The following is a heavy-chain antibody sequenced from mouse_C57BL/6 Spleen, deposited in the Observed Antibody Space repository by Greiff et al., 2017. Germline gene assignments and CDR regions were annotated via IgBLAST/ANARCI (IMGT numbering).Heavy chain of an antibody. Sequence: QVQLQQSGPELVKPGASVKISCKASGYAFSSSWMNWVKQRPGKGLEWIGRIYPGDGATNYNGKFKGKATLTADKSSSTAYMQLSSLTAEDSAVYVCATNWEEDYWGQGTTLTVSS. V-gene: IGHV1-82*01. J-gene: IGHJ2*01. D-gene: IGHD4-1*01. CDR1: GYAFSSSW. CDR2: IYPGDGAT. CDR3: ATNWEEDY.